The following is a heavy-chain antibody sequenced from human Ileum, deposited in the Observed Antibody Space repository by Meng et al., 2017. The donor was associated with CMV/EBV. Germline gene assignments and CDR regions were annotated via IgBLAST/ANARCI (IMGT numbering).Heavy chain of an antibody. Sequence: GESLKTSCAASGFTFGDRWMNWVRQAPGEGLEWLGRIKSRVYGWTTDYAAPVKGRFIIPRDDSKNTLFLQMNTLESENTAIYYCTTGLYNSGGVDHWGQGTLVTVSS. D-gene: IGHD2-21*01. V-gene: IGHV3-15*01. CDR2: IKSRVYGWTT. CDR3: TTGLYNSGGVDH. CDR1: GFTFGDRW. J-gene: IGHJ4*02.